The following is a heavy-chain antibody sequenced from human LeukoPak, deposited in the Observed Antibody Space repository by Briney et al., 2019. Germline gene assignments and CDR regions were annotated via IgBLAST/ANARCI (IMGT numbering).Heavy chain of an antibody. CDR3: ARVVYGDYGNWFDP. J-gene: IGHJ5*02. CDR2: TYYRSKWYN. CDR1: GDSVSSNSAA. V-gene: IGHV6-1*01. D-gene: IGHD4-17*01. Sequence: SQTLSLTCAISGDSVSSNSAAWNWIRQSPSRGLEWLERTYYRSKWYNDYAVSVRSRITINPDTSKNQFSLQLNSVTPEDTAVYYCARVVYGDYGNWFDPWGQGTLVTVSS.